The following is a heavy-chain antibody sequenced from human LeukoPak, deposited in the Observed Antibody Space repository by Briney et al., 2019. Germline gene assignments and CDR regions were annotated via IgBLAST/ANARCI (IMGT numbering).Heavy chain of an antibody. J-gene: IGHJ4*02. Sequence: WVSQAPGKGPEWVSVIRASEGGTYYSDSVKGRFNISRENSKNTLYLQMNSLRAEDTAVYYCAKGRYTTSWYNFDYWGQGTLVTGSS. CDR2: IRASEGGT. D-gene: IGHD6-13*01. CDR3: AKGRYTTSWYNFDY. V-gene: IGHV3-23*01.